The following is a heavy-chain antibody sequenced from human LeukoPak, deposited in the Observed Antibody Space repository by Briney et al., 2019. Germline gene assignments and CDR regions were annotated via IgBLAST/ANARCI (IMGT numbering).Heavy chain of an antibody. D-gene: IGHD1-1*01. V-gene: IGHV3-53*01. CDR2: IYSGGST. CDR1: GFTVSSNY. J-gene: IGHJ4*02. Sequence: PGGSLRLSCAASGFTVSSNYMSWVRQAPGKGLEWVSVIYSGGSTYYADSVKGRFTISRDNSKNTLYLQMNSLRAEDTAVYYCAKDSTELERRGYFDYWGQGTLVTVSS. CDR3: AKDSTELERRGYFDY.